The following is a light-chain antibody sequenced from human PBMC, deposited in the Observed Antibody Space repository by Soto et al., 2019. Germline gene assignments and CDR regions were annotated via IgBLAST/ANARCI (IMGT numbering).Light chain of an antibody. Sequence: VMTQSPLSLPVTLGQPASISCRSNQSAGNFLAWYQQKPGQAPRLLIYYISTRATGIPARFSGSGSGTEFTLTINSLQSEDSAVYYCQQHNQWPITFGQGTRLEIK. CDR2: YIS. CDR1: QSAGNF. CDR3: QQHNQWPIT. J-gene: IGKJ5*01. V-gene: IGKV3D-15*01.